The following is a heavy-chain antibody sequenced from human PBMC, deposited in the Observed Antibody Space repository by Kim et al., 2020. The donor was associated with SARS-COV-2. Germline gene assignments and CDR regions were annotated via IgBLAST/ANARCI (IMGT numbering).Heavy chain of an antibody. CDR3: ARDRGFHSGYGNDC. Sequence: TPPLESRVPISRATSKNQFSLKLTSVTAADTAIYYCARDRGFHSGYGNDCWGQGTLVTVSS. D-gene: IGHD3-9*01. V-gene: IGHV4-30-2*05. J-gene: IGHJ4*02.